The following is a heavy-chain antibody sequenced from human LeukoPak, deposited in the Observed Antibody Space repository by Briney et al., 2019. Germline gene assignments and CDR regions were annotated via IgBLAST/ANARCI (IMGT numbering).Heavy chain of an antibody. CDR2: IYYSGST. J-gene: IGHJ4*02. CDR3: ARGLLVGNTGYYFDY. CDR1: GGSITGYY. V-gene: IGHV4-59*01. Sequence: SETLSITCTVSGGSITGYYWTWIRQPPGKGLEWIGYIYYSGSTNYHPSLKSRVTLSVDTSKKQFSLKLSSVTAADTAVYFCARGLLVGNTGYYFDYWGQGALVTVSS. D-gene: IGHD1-26*01.